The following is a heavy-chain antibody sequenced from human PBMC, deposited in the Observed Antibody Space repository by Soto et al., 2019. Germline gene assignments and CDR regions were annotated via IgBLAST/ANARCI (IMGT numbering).Heavy chain of an antibody. CDR3: ARARKTYCSSTSCYARYMDV. Sequence: SETLSLTCSVSGGSIGTYNYYWGFIRQPPGKGLEWIATVFYSGSAFSNPSLKSRITMSVDTSKNQFSLKLTSVTAADTAVYYCARARKTYCSSTSCYARYMDVWGQGTTVTVSS. V-gene: IGHV4-39*01. D-gene: IGHD2-2*01. J-gene: IGHJ6*03. CDR2: VFYSGSA. CDR1: GGSIGTYNYY.